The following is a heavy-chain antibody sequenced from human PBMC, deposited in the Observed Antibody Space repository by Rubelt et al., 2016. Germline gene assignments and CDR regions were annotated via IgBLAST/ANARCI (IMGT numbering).Heavy chain of an antibody. J-gene: IGHJ4*02. Sequence: EAQLLESGGGLVQPGESVRLSCAASGFTFSSYAMSWVRQAPGQGLEWVSAINSNGDRKYYGDSVKGRFTLTRDHSKNSLYLQMDTLRDEDTAVYCCVKESPYGSSSTCRKYYFDYWGQGTLVTVSS. CDR2: INSNGDRK. D-gene: IGHD2-2*01. V-gene: IGHV3-23*02. CDR1: GFTFSSYA. CDR3: VKESPYGSSSTCRKYYFDY.